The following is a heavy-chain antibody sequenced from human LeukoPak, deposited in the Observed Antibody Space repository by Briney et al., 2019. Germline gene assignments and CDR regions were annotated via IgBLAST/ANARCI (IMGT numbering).Heavy chain of an antibody. Sequence: PSEALSLTCTVSGGSISSGGYYWSWIRQPPGKGLEWIGYIYHSGSTYYNPSLKSRVTISVDRSKNQFSLKLSSVTAADTAVYYCAREGADYGDRTGTFDYWGQGTLVTVSS. CDR1: GGSISSGGYY. CDR3: AREGADYGDRTGTFDY. D-gene: IGHD4-17*01. V-gene: IGHV4-30-2*01. CDR2: IYHSGST. J-gene: IGHJ4*02.